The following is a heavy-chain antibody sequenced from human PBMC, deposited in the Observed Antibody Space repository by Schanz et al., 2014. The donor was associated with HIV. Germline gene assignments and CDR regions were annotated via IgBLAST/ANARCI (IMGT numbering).Heavy chain of an antibody. J-gene: IGHJ3*02. CDR3: ARLRALAGHEAFEI. CDR2: IMPILGTA. D-gene: IGHD6-19*01. Sequence: QVQLVQSGAEVKKPGSSVKVSCKASGGAFSSYAISWVRQAPGQGLEWMGGIMPILGTANYAQKLQGRVTITADESTSTAYMELSSLRLEDTAVYYCARLRALAGHEAFEIWGQGTMVTVSS. CDR1: GGAFSSYA. V-gene: IGHV1-69*01.